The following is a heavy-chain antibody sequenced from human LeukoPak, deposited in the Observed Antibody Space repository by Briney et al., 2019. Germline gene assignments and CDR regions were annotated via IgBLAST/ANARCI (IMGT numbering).Heavy chain of an antibody. CDR1: GITFSSYE. J-gene: IGHJ4*02. CDR3: ARDLATVVTPMGY. CDR2: ISSSGSTI. V-gene: IGHV3-48*03. Sequence: GGSLRLSCVASGITFSSYEMNWVRQAPGKGLEWVSYISSSGSTIYYADSVKGRFTISRDNSKNSLYLQMNSLRAEDTAVYYCARDLATVVTPMGYWGQGTLVTVSS. D-gene: IGHD4-23*01.